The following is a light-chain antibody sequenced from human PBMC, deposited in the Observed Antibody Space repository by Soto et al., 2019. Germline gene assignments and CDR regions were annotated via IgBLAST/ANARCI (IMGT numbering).Light chain of an antibody. J-gene: IGKJ1*01. CDR3: QQYCSSPWT. Sequence: EIVLTQSPATLSLSPGERATLSCRASQSVSSDYLAWYQQKPGQAPRLLIYGASSTATGIPDRFSGSGSGTDFTLTISRLEPDDFAVYYCQQYCSSPWTFGQGTRVEIK. CDR1: QSVSSDY. CDR2: GAS. V-gene: IGKV3-20*01.